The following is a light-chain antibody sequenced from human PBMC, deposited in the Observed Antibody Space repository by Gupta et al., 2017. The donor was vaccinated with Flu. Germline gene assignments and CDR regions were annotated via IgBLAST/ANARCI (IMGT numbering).Light chain of an antibody. CDR1: SSDVGSYNL. V-gene: IGLV2-23*02. CDR3: CSYAGSSTS. J-gene: IGLJ2*01. CDR2: EVS. Sequence: QSALTQPASVSGSPGQSTTISCTGTSSDVGSYNLVSWYQQPQGKAPKLMIYEVSKRPSGVSNRFSGSKSGNTASLTISGLQAEDEADYYCCSYAGSSTSFGGGTKLTVL.